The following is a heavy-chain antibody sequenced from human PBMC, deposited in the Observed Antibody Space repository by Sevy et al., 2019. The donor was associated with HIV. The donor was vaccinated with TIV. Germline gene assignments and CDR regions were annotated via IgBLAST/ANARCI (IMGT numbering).Heavy chain of an antibody. V-gene: IGHV1-2*02. CDR1: GYTFTDYR. CDR3: ARVLTKPTPPIHIRNWLDP. J-gene: IGHJ5*02. CDR2: INPISGET. D-gene: IGHD2-21*01. Sequence: ASVKVSCQASGYTFTDYRLHWVRQTPSQGLEWMGWINPISGETDYVQKFQDRITMTRDTSISTGYMELKNLRSDDTATYYCARVLTKPTPPIHIRNWLDPRGQGTLVTVSS.